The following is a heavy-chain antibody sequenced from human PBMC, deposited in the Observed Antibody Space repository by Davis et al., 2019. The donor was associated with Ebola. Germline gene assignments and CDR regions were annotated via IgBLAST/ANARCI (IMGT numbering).Heavy chain of an antibody. J-gene: IGHJ6*02. CDR3: ARWGRLSYYGMDV. CDR2: IYPGDSDT. V-gene: IGHV5-51*01. CDR1: GYSFTSYW. Sequence: GGSLRLSCKGSGYSFTSYWIGWVRQLPGKGLEWMGIIYPGDSDTRYSPSFQGQVTISADKSISTAYLQWSSLKASDTAMYYCARWGRLSYYGMDVWGQGTTVTVSS. D-gene: IGHD3-16*01.